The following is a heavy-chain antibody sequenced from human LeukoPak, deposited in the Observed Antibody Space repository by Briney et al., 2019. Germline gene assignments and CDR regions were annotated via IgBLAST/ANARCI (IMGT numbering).Heavy chain of an antibody. CDR3: ARGPGGSWAPFDY. D-gene: IGHD6-13*01. CDR1: GYTFTSYA. CDR2: INADNGNT. V-gene: IGHV1-3*01. Sequence: ASVKVSCKASGYTFTSYAMHWVRQAPGQRLEWMGWINADNGNTEYSQKFQGRVTIVRDTSASTAYMELSSLKSEDTAVYYCARGPGGSWAPFDYWGQGPLVTVSS. J-gene: IGHJ4*02.